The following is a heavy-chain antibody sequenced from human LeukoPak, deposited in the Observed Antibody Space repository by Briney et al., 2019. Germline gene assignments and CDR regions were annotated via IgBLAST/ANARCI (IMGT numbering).Heavy chain of an antibody. CDR1: GGSFSGYH. J-gene: IGHJ4*02. CDR3: ARGRGDYGDLVYYFDY. D-gene: IGHD4-17*01. Sequence: SETLSLTCAVYGGSFSGYHWSWIRQPPGKGLEWIGEINHSVSTNYNPSLKSRVTISVDTSKNQFSLKLSSVTAADTAVYYCARGRGDYGDLVYYFDYWGQGTLVTVSS. V-gene: IGHV4-34*01. CDR2: INHSVST.